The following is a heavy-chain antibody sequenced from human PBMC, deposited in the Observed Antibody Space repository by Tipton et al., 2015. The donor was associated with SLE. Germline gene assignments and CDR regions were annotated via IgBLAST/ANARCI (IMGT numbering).Heavy chain of an antibody. Sequence: TLSLTCAVSGYSISSGYYWGWIRQPPGKGLEWIGSIYHSGSTYYNPSLKSRVTISVDTSKNQFSLKLSSVTAADTAVYYCARDSDSSGWSLDYWGQGTLVTVSS. D-gene: IGHD6-19*01. J-gene: IGHJ4*02. V-gene: IGHV4-38-2*02. CDR2: IYHSGST. CDR1: GYSISSGYY. CDR3: ARDSDSSGWSLDY.